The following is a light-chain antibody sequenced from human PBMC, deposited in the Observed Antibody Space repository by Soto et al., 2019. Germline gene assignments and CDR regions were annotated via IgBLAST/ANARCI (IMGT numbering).Light chain of an antibody. V-gene: IGKV1-39*01. Sequence: DIQMTQSPSSLSASVGDTVTITCRASANISRYLNWYQQKVVKAPKLLIYAAATLQSAGPSRFSGSGSGTDFTLTISSLLPEDVSTYYCYQRHSFPYTFGQGTNVEIK. J-gene: IGKJ2*01. CDR3: YQRHSFPYT. CDR1: ANISRY. CDR2: AAA.